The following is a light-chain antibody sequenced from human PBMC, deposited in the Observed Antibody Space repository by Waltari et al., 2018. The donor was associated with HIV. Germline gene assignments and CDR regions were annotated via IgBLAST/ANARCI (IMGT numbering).Light chain of an antibody. Sequence: DIVMTQSPDSLAVSLGERATINCKSSQSVLYSSNNKNYLAWYQHTPGQPPKLLIYWASTRESGVPDRFRGGGSGTDFTLPFSRLQAGDVAVYYCHQSYSTPYTFGQGSKLEIK. V-gene: IGKV4-1*01. J-gene: IGKJ2*01. CDR1: QSVLYSSNNKNY. CDR2: WAS. CDR3: HQSYSTPYT.